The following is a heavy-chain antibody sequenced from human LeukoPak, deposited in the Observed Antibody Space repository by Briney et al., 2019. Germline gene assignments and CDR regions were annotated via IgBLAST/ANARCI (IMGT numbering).Heavy chain of an antibody. CDR3: ARDGIAAAGRGYNWFDH. CDR1: GYTFTSYG. J-gene: IGHJ5*02. V-gene: IGHV1-18*04. D-gene: IGHD6-13*01. CDR2: ISAYNGNT. Sequence: ASVKVSCKASGYTFTSYGISWVRQAPGQGREWMGWISAYNGNTNYAQKLQGRVTMTTDTSTSTAYMELRSLRSDDTAVYYCARDGIAAAGRGYNWFDHWGQGTLVTVSS.